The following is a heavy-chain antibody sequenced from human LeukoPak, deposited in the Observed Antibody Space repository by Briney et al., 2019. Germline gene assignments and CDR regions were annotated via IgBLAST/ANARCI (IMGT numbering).Heavy chain of an antibody. CDR1: GYTFTGYY. CDR3: ARGLAARPGWFDP. Sequence: ASVKVSCKASGYTFTGYYMHWVRQAPGQGLEWMGWINPNSGGTNYAQKFQGRVTMTRDTSISTAYMELSRLRSDDTAVYYCARGLAARPGWFDPWGQGTLVTVSS. J-gene: IGHJ5*02. CDR2: INPNSGGT. D-gene: IGHD6-6*01. V-gene: IGHV1-2*02.